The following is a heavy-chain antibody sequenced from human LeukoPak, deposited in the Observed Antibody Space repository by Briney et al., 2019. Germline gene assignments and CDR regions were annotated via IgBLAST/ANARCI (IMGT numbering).Heavy chain of an antibody. J-gene: IGHJ3*02. D-gene: IGHD3-22*01. CDR3: AKVDPYYYDSSGYYSHDAFDI. CDR2: ISGSSGRT. Sequence: PGGSLTLSCVASGFPFSAYAMSWVRQAPGKGLEWVSAISGSSGRTYYADSVKGRFTISRDNSKNTLYLQMNSLRAEDTAVYYCAKVDPYYYDSSGYYSHDAFDIWGQGTMVTVSS. CDR1: GFPFSAYA. V-gene: IGHV3-23*01.